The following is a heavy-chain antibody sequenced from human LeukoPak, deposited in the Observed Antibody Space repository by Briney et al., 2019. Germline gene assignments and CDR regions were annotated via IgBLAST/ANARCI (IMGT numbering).Heavy chain of an antibody. CDR2: IKQDGSEK. J-gene: IGHJ4*02. CDR3: ARDPKWEGLDY. D-gene: IGHD1-26*01. V-gene: IGHV3-7*01. CDR1: GFTFSSYW. Sequence: GESLKISCKGSGFTFSSYWMSWVRQAPGKGLEWVANIKQDGSEKYYVDSVKGRFTISRDNAKNSLYLQMNSLRAEDTAVYYCARDPKWEGLDYWGQGTLVTVSS.